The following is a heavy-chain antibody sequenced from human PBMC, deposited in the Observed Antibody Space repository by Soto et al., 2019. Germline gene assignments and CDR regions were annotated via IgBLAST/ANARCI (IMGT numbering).Heavy chain of an antibody. CDR2: ISSNGGST. J-gene: IGHJ4*02. D-gene: IGHD6-13*01. CDR3: VTRGWAAAGHFDY. Sequence: GGSLRLSCSASGFTFSSYAMHWVRQAPGKGLEYVSAISSNGGSTYYADSVKGRFTISRDNSKNTLYLQMSSLRAEDTAVYYCVTRGWAAAGHFDYWGQGTLVTVSS. CDR1: GFTFSSYA. V-gene: IGHV3-64D*06.